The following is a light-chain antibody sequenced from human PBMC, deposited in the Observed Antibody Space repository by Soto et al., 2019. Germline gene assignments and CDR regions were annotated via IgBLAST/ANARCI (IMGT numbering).Light chain of an antibody. J-gene: IGKJ5*01. CDR3: QQRSNWPIT. CDR1: QSVSSY. Sequence: EIVITQSPSTLSLSPLERSTLSCRASQSVSSYLAWYQQKPGQAPRLLIYDASNRATGIPARFSGSGSGTDFTLTISSLEPEDFAVYYCQQRSNWPITFGQGTRLEIK. V-gene: IGKV3-11*01. CDR2: DAS.